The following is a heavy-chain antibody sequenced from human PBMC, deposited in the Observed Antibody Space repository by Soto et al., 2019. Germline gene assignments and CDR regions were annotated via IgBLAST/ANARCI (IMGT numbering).Heavy chain of an antibody. Sequence: GASVKVSCKASGGTFSSYAISWVRQAPGQGLEWMGGITPIFGTANYAQKFQGRVTITADKSTSTAYMELSSLRSEDTAVYYCARDHYDSSGHFAYWGQGTLVTVSS. CDR1: GGTFSSYA. CDR2: ITPIFGTA. V-gene: IGHV1-69*06. CDR3: ARDHYDSSGHFAY. J-gene: IGHJ4*02. D-gene: IGHD3-22*01.